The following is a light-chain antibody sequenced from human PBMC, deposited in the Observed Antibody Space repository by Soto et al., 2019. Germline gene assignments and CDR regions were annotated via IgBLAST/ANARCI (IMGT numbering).Light chain of an antibody. CDR3: QQYNNWPRT. CDR1: QSVSSN. CDR2: GAS. J-gene: IGKJ1*01. Sequence: EIVITQSAATLAVSPGERATLSFRASQSVSSNLAWYQQKPSQAPRLLIYGASTRATGIPARFSGSGSGTEFTLTISSLQSEDFAVYYCQQYNNWPRTFGQGTK. V-gene: IGKV3-15*01.